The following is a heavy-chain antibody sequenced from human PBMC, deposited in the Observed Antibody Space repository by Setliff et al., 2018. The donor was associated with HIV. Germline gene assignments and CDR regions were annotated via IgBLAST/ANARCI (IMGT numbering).Heavy chain of an antibody. D-gene: IGHD6-13*01. CDR2: INWNGGST. Sequence: PGGSLRLSCAASGFTFDDYGMSWVRQAPGKGLEWVSGINWNGGSTGYADSVKGRFTFSRDNGKNSLYLQMNNLRAEDTAVYYCAKPPRPSSWPQYYFDYWGQGTLVTVSS. V-gene: IGHV3-20*04. CDR1: GFTFDDYG. J-gene: IGHJ4*02. CDR3: AKPPRPSSWPQYYFDY.